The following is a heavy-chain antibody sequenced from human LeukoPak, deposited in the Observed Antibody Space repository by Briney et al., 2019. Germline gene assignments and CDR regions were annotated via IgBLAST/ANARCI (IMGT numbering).Heavy chain of an antibody. J-gene: IGHJ4*02. CDR2: INPSSGGT. D-gene: IGHD2-15*01. Sequence: GASVKVSCKASGYTFTDYYMHWVRQAPEQGLEWMGWINPSSGGTKYAQKFQGRVTMTRDTSISTAYMELSRLKSDDTAVYYCARDPVMVVAGTPLVGPDHWGQGTLVIVSS. V-gene: IGHV1-2*02. CDR1: GYTFTDYY. CDR3: ARDPVMVVAGTPLVGPDH.